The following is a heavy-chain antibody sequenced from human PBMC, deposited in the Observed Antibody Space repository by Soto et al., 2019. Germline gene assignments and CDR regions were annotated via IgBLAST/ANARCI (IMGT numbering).Heavy chain of an antibody. CDR2: IIPIFGTA. CDR3: ARHWGSSVAVRPPGD. Sequence: SVKVSCKASGGTFSSYAISWVRQAPGQGLEWMGGIIPIFGTANYAQKFQGRVTITADKSTSTAYMELSSLRSEDTAVYYCARHWGSSVAVRPPGDWGQGTQVTVSS. J-gene: IGHJ4*02. V-gene: IGHV1-69*06. D-gene: IGHD6-6*01. CDR1: GGTFSSYA.